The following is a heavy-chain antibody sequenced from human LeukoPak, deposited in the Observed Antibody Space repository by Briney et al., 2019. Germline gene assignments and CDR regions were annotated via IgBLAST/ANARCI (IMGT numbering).Heavy chain of an antibody. Sequence: PSETLSLTCTVSGGSISSYYWSWIRQPPGKGLEWIGYIYYSGSTNYNPSLKSRVTISVDTSKNQFSLKLSSVTAADTAVYYCARASPGDFWSGYSAGYFDYWGQGTLVTVSS. CDR3: ARASPGDFWSGYSAGYFDY. D-gene: IGHD3-3*01. V-gene: IGHV4-59*01. J-gene: IGHJ4*02. CDR1: GGSISSYY. CDR2: IYYSGST.